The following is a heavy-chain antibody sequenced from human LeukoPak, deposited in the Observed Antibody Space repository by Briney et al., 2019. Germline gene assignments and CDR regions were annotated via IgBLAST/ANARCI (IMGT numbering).Heavy chain of an antibody. D-gene: IGHD3-22*01. V-gene: IGHV3-15*04. CDR3: VTEYYDSFNY. CDR2: IGSKAHAGTT. J-gene: IGHJ4*02. Sequence: GGSLRLSCAASGFTFSDAWMSWVRQAPGQGLEWVVRIGSKAHAGTTDYAGPGKGRFIISRANSKNNVCLQMNTVKTEETPCYYCVTEYYDSFNYWGQGTLVTVSS. CDR1: GFTFSDAW.